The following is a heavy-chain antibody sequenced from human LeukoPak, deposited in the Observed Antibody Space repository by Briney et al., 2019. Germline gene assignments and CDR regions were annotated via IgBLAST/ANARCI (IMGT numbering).Heavy chain of an antibody. CDR3: ARDWGTYYDFWSGQHTP. Sequence: ASVKVSCTASGYTFTSYYMHWVRQAPGQGLEWMGIINPSGGSTSYAQKFQGRVTMTRDMSTSTVYMELSSLRSEDTAVYYCARDWGTYYDFWSGQHTPWGQGTLVTVSS. V-gene: IGHV1-46*01. J-gene: IGHJ5*02. D-gene: IGHD3-3*01. CDR2: INPSGGST. CDR1: GYTFTSYY.